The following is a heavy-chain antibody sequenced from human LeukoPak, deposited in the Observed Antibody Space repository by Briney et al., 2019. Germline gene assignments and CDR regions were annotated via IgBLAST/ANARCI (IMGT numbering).Heavy chain of an antibody. CDR2: INHSGST. D-gene: IGHD3-3*01. CDR3: ARGHDFWSGYLVFGYYGMDV. J-gene: IGHJ6*02. CDR1: GGSFSGYY. Sequence: SETLSLTCAVYGGSFSGYYWSWIRQPPGKGLEWIGEINHSGSTNYNPSLKSRVTISVDTSKNQFSLKLSSVTAADTAVYYCARGHDFWSGYLVFGYYGMDVWGQGTTVTVSS. V-gene: IGHV4-34*01.